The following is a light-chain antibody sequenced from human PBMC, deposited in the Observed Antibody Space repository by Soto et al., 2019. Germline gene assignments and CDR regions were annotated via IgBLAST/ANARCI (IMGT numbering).Light chain of an antibody. CDR1: QNMHTN. V-gene: IGKV3-15*01. Sequence: EIVMTQSPATLSVSPGERATLSCRVCQNMHTNVALYQPKPGQPPMLLFYGAPTGATGLPARFSGSGSGTEFTLTINSLQAEDCAVYYCQQYYNWPRTFGQGTRLEI. CDR2: GAP. CDR3: QQYYNWPRT. J-gene: IGKJ5*01.